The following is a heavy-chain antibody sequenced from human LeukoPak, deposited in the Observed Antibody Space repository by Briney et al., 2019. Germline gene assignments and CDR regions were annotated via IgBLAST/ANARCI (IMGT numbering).Heavy chain of an antibody. CDR1: GFTFDDYG. CDR3: ARSRGYSYGYYFDY. Sequence: PVGSLRLSCAASGFTFDDYGMSWVRQAPGKGLEWVSGINWNGGSTGYVDSVKGRFTISRDNAKNSLYLQMNSLRAEDTALYYCARSRGYSYGYYFDYWGQGTLVTVSS. V-gene: IGHV3-20*04. CDR2: INWNGGST. D-gene: IGHD5-18*01. J-gene: IGHJ4*02.